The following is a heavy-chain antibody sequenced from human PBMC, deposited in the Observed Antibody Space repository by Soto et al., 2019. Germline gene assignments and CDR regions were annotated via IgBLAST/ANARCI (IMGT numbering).Heavy chain of an antibody. CDR1: GFTVSYTY. CDR2: FYDGDAE. J-gene: IGHJ6*02. D-gene: IGHD2-2*01. V-gene: IGHV3-66*01. Sequence: DVQLVESGGGLVQPGGSLRLSCVVSGFTVSYTYMSWARQAPGKGLEWVSVFYDGDAEYYADSVKGRFTISRDKSKNTLYLQMNSLRAEDTAGYYCARDMPDGVDVWGQGTTVTVSS. CDR3: ARDMPDGVDV.